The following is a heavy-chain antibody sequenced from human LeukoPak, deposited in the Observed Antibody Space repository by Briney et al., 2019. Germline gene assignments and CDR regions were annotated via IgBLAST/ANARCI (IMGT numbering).Heavy chain of an antibody. CDR2: INPNSGDT. J-gene: IGHJ4*02. D-gene: IGHD6-19*01. Sequence: ASVKVSCKASGYIFTSYSMNWVRQTPGQGLEWMGWINPNSGDTNYAQKFQGRVTMTRDTSISTAYMELSRLRSDDTAVYYCARVLGSSGWYFPDYWGQGTLVTVSS. V-gene: IGHV1-2*02. CDR3: ARVLGSSGWYFPDY. CDR1: GYIFTSYS.